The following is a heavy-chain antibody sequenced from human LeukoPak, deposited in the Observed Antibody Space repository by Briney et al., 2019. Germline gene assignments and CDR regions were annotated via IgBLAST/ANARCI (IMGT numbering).Heavy chain of an antibody. CDR2: ISGSGGST. CDR3: AKSVLYDFWSGYYDY. V-gene: IGHV3-23*01. Sequence: GGSLRLSCAAPGFTFSSYAMSWVRQAPGKGLEWVSAISGSGGSTYYADSVKGRFTISRDNSKNTLYLQMNSLRAEDTAIYYCAKSVLYDFWSGYYDYWGQGTLVTVSS. D-gene: IGHD3-3*01. J-gene: IGHJ4*02. CDR1: GFTFSSYA.